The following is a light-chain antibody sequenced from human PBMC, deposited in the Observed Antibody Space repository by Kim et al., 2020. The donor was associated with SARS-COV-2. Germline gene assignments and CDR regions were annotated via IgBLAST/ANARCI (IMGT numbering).Light chain of an antibody. V-gene: IGKV1-13*02. J-gene: IGKJ4*01. CDR1: QGISSA. Sequence: GDRVTITCRASQGISSALAWYQQKPGKAPKLLIYDASSLESGVPSRFSGSGSGTDFTLTISSLQPEDFATYYCQQFNSYPTFGGGTKVGIK. CDR3: QQFNSYPT. CDR2: DAS.